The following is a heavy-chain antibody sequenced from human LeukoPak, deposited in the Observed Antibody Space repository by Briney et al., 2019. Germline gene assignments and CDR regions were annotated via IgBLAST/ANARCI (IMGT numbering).Heavy chain of an antibody. Sequence: SVKVSCKASGGTFSSYAISWVRQAPGQGLEWMGRIIPILGIANYAQKFQGRVTITADKSTSTAYMELSSLRSEDTAVCYCARVDTAMVIDYWGQGTLVTVSS. CDR2: IIPILGIA. CDR3: ARVDTAMVIDY. V-gene: IGHV1-69*04. CDR1: GGTFSSYA. J-gene: IGHJ4*02. D-gene: IGHD5-18*01.